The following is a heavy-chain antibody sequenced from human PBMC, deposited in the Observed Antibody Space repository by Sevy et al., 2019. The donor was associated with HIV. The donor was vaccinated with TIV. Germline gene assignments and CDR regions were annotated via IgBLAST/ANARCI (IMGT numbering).Heavy chain of an antibody. V-gene: IGHV3-30-3*01. J-gene: IGHJ4*02. CDR1: GFTFSAYA. CDR2: IPFDGSNK. D-gene: IGHD5-12*01. Sequence: GGSLRLSCAASGFTFSAYAMHWVRQAPGKGLEWVAVIPFDGSNKYYADSVKGRFTISRDNSKNTLYLQMNSLRADDTAVFFCARDVGWLQGGYYFDYWGQGTLVTVSS. CDR3: ARDVGWLQGGYYFDY.